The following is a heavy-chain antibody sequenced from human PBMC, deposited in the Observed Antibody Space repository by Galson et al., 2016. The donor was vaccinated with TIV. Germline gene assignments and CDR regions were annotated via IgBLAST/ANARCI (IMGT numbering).Heavy chain of an antibody. CDR2: INPIFGTA. CDR1: GGTLSTYT. CDR3: ARDRPHLLSGHVMDV. Sequence: SVKVSCKASGGTLSTYTISWVRQAPGQGLEWMGSINPIFGTANYAQKFQGRVTMTTDTSTSTAYMELGSLRSYDTAVYYCARDRPHLLSGHVMDVWGQGTTVTVSS. V-gene: IGHV1-69*08. D-gene: IGHD2/OR15-2a*01. J-gene: IGHJ6*02.